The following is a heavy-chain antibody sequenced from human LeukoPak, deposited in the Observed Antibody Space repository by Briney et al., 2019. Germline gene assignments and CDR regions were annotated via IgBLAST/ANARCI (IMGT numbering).Heavy chain of an antibody. J-gene: IGHJ4*02. CDR1: GGTFSSYA. CDR3: ARNYYGSGSYRFDY. Sequence: ASVKVSCKASGGTFSSYAISWVRQAPGQGLEWMGGIIPIFGTANYAQKFQGRVTITADESTSTPYMELSRLRSEDTAVYYCARNYYGSGSYRFDYWGQGTLVTVSS. CDR2: IIPIFGTA. D-gene: IGHD3-10*01. V-gene: IGHV1-69*13.